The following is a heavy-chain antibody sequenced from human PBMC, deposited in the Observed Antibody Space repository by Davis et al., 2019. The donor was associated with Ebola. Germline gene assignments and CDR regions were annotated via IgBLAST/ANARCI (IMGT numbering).Heavy chain of an antibody. V-gene: IGHV3-43*02. J-gene: IGHJ6*02. D-gene: IGHD1/OR15-1a*01. Sequence: GESLKISCAASGFTFDDYAMHWVRQAPGKGLEWVSLISGDGGRIYYADSVKGRFTISRDNSKNSLYLQMNSLRTEDTALYYCAKDLEYWYKDYYYGMDVCGQGTTVTVSS. CDR3: AKDLEYWYKDYYYGMDV. CDR2: ISGDGGRI. CDR1: GFTFDDYA.